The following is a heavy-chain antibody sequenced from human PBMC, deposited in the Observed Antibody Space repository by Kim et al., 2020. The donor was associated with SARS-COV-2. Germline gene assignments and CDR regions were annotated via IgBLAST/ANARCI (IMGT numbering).Heavy chain of an antibody. J-gene: IGHJ4*01. CDR3: ARRVACTDFKNSFDY. Sequence: SETLSLTCTVSGGSISSSSYYWGWIRQPPGKGLEWIGSIYYSGSTYYNPSLKSRVTISVDTSKNQFSLKLSPVTAADTAVYYCARRVACTDFKNSFDYSG. V-gene: IGHV4-39*01. CDR1: GGSISSSSYY. D-gene: IGHD6-19*01. CDR2: IYYSGST.